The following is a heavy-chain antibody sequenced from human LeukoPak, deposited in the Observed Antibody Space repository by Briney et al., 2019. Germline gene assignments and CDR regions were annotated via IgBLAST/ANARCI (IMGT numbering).Heavy chain of an antibody. V-gene: IGHV3-33*01. Sequence: PGGSLRLSCEASGFTFSSYGMHWVRQAPGKGLEWVAVIWYDGSNKYYADSVKGRFTISRDNSKNTLYLQLNSLRAEDTAVYYCTREEIYYDSSDSCYGPYFDYWGQGALVTVSS. D-gene: IGHD3-22*01. CDR2: IWYDGSNK. CDR3: TREEIYYDSSDSCYGPYFDY. CDR1: GFTFSSYG. J-gene: IGHJ4*02.